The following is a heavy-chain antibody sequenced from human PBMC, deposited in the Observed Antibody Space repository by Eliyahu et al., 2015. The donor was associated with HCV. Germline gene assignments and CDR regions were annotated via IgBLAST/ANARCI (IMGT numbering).Heavy chain of an antibody. V-gene: IGHV3-30*18. Sequence: VQLVESGGGVVQPGXSXVLSCEVSGVTLSSYNIHWARQVPGGXLEWVAVISKDGSDKRYADSVKGRFTISRDILTNVVHLQMTNLRIEDTGLYYCGKDAVSANTWYFQTHGMDVWGQGT. J-gene: IGHJ6*02. CDR2: ISKDGSDK. CDR1: GVTLSSYN. CDR3: GKDAVSANTWYFQTHGMDV. D-gene: IGHD5/OR15-5a*01.